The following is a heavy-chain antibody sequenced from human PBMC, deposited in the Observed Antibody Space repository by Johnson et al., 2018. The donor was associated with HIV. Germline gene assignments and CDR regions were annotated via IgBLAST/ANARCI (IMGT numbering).Heavy chain of an antibody. Sequence: VQLMESGGGLVQPGGSLRLSCAASGFTFSSYWMSWVRQAPGKGLEWVSVIFSGGSTYYADSVKGRFTISRDNSKNTLYLQMNSLRAEDTAVYYCARACRDGYTCDVFDIWGQGTMVTVSS. V-gene: IGHV3-66*01. CDR3: ARACRDGYTCDVFDI. CDR1: GFTFSSYW. CDR2: IFSGGST. D-gene: IGHD5-24*01. J-gene: IGHJ3*02.